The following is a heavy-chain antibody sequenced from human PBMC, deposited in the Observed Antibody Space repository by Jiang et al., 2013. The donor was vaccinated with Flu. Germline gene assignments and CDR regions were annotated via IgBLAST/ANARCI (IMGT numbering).Heavy chain of an antibody. D-gene: IGHD6-6*01. J-gene: IGHJ5*02. Sequence: VQLVESGAEVKKPGASVKVSCKASGYTFTGYYMHWVRQAPGQGLEWMGWINPNSGGTNYAQKFQGRVTMTRDTSISTAYMELSRLRSDDTAVYYCARENSSSSYWFDPWGQGTLVTVSS. CDR3: ARENSSSSYWFDP. CDR1: GYTFTGYY. V-gene: IGHV1-2*02. CDR2: INPNSGGT.